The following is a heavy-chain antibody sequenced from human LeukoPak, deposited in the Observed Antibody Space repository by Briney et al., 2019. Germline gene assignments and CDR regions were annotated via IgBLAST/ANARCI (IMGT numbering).Heavy chain of an antibody. J-gene: IGHJ5*02. CDR1: GFTFSSYW. D-gene: IGHD2-15*01. V-gene: IGHV3-7*01. CDR2: IKQDGSEK. Sequence: GGSLRLSCAASGFTFSSYWMSWVRQASGKGLEWVANIKQDGSEKYYVDSVKGRFTTSRDNAKNSLYLQMNSLRAEDTAVYYCARDLVVVVAATSFNWFDPWGQGTLVTVSS. CDR3: ARDLVVVVAATSFNWFDP.